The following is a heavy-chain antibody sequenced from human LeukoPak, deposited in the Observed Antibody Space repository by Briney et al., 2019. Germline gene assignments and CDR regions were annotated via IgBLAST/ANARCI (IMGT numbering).Heavy chain of an antibody. CDR3: AKRHSSCYSRIDY. V-gene: IGHV3-23*01. CDR2: ISGSGGRT. J-gene: IGHJ4*02. CDR1: GFIFSRYA. D-gene: IGHD3-22*01. Sequence: GGSLRLSCAAYGFIFSRYAMSWVRQAPGKGLEWVSAISGSGGRTYYADSVKGRFTISRDNSKNTLYLQMNSLRAEDSAVYYRAKRHSSCYSRIDYWGQGTLVTVSS.